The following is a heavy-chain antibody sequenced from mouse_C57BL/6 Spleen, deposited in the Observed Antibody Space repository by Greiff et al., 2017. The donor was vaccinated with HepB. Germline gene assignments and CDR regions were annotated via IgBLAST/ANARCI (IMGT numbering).Heavy chain of an antibody. D-gene: IGHD6-1*01. CDR3: ARSATDYYAMDY. Sequence: QVQLKESGAELVRPGTSVKVSCKASGYAFTNYLIEWVKQRPGQGLEWIGVINPGSGGTNYNEKFKGKATLTADKSSSTAYMQLTILTSEDSSVYFCARSATDYYAMDYWGQGTSVTVSS. CDR1: GYAFTNYL. V-gene: IGHV1-54*01. CDR2: INPGSGGT. J-gene: IGHJ4*01.